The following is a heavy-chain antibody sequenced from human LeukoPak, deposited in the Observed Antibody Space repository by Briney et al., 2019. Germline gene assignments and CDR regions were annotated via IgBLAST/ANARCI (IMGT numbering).Heavy chain of an antibody. J-gene: IGHJ6*02. CDR1: GFTFSSYA. D-gene: IGHD2-2*01. Sequence: GGSLRLSCAASGFTFSSYAMHWVRQAPGKGLEWVAVISYDGSNKYYADSVEGRFTISRDNSKNTLYLQMNSLRAEDTAVYYCARVRGDIVVVPAGLYGMDVWGQGTTVTVSS. CDR3: ARVRGDIVVVPAGLYGMDV. V-gene: IGHV3-30-3*01. CDR2: ISYDGSNK.